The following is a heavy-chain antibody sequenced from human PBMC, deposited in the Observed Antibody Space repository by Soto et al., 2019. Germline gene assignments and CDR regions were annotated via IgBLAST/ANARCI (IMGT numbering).Heavy chain of an antibody. CDR3: AKDITMIVVVISDHYFDY. CDR1: GFTFSSYA. CDR2: ISSSGGST. V-gene: IGHV3-23*01. D-gene: IGHD3-22*01. J-gene: IGHJ4*02. Sequence: GGSLRLSCAASGFTFSSYAMSWVRQAPGKGLEWVSAISSSGGSTYYADSVKGRFTISRDNSKNTLYLQMNSLRAEDTAVYYCAKDITMIVVVISDHYFDYWGQGTLVTVSS.